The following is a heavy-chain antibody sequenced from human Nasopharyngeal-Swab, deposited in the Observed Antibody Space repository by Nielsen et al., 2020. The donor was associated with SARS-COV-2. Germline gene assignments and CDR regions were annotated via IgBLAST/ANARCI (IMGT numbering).Heavy chain of an antibody. CDR3: APIIVVVTAIHYFDY. CDR2: VKQDGTAI. V-gene: IGHV3-7*02. CDR1: GFNFRAYW. Sequence: GESLKISCAASGFNFRAYWMNWVRLTPMKRLEWVATVKQDGTAIYHVDSLKGRFTISRDNAKNSLSLQMNNLRADDTAVYYCAPIIVVVTAIHYFDYWGQGTLVTVSS. J-gene: IGHJ4*02. D-gene: IGHD2-21*02.